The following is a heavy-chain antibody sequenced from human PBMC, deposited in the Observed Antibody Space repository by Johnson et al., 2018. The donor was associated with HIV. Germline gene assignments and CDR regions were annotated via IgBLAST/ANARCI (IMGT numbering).Heavy chain of an antibody. CDR3: ARVIDQYFDSILDDAFDI. CDR1: GFTFDDYG. J-gene: IGHJ3*02. CDR2: INWNGGST. Sequence: VQLVESGGGVVRPGGSLRLSCAASGFTFDDYGMSWVRQAPGKGLEWVSGINWNGGSTGYADSVKGRFTISRDNSKNSLYLQMNSLRDEDTAVYYCARVIDQYFDSILDDAFDIWGQGTLVTVSS. D-gene: IGHD3-22*01. V-gene: IGHV3-20*04.